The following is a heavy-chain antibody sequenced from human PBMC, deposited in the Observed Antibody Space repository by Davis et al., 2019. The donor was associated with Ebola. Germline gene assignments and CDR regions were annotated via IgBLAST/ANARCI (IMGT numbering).Heavy chain of an antibody. D-gene: IGHD3-9*01. J-gene: IGHJ4*02. Sequence: GESLKISCAASGFTFSSYGMHWVRQAPGKGLEWVAVISYDGSNKYYADSVKGRFTISRDNSKNTLYLQMNSLRDEDTAVYYCARDAPYYDILTGYSYFDYWGQGTLVTVSS. CDR1: GFTFSSYG. CDR3: ARDAPYYDILTGYSYFDY. CDR2: ISYDGSNK. V-gene: IGHV3-30*03.